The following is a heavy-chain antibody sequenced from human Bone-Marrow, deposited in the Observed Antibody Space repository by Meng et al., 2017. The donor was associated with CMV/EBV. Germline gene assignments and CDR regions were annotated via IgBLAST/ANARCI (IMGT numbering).Heavy chain of an antibody. Sequence: GGSLRLSCAASGFTFRNYDMHWVRQRPGKGLEWVSGIGTTGDTHYPDSVKGRFTTSRDSARNSVYLQMDNVRPADTAVYYCTRGTEFWDGYYYFDSWGQGTLVTVYS. CDR2: IGTTGDT. D-gene: IGHD3/OR15-3a*01. CDR1: GFTFRNYD. V-gene: IGHV3-13*02. J-gene: IGHJ4*02. CDR3: TRGTEFWDGYYYFDS.